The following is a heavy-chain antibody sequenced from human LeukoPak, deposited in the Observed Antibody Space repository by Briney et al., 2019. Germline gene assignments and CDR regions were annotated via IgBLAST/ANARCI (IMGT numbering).Heavy chain of an antibody. V-gene: IGHV4-59*08. D-gene: IGHD5-18*01. Sequence: SETLSLTCTVSGGSISSYYWSWIRQPPGKGLEWIGYIYYSGSTNYNPSLKSRVTISVDTSKNQFSLKLSSVTAADTAVYYCARLLPDTAMVYYVYWGQGTLVTVSS. J-gene: IGHJ4*02. CDR2: IYYSGST. CDR3: ARLLPDTAMVYYVY. CDR1: GGSISSYY.